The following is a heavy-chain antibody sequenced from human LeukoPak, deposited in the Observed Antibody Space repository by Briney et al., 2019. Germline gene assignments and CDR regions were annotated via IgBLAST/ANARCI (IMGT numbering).Heavy chain of an antibody. J-gene: IGHJ4*02. CDR1: GFIFRNYA. V-gene: IGHV3-23*01. Sequence: GASLRLSCAASGFIFRNYAMSWVRQAPGKGLEWVSAITGSGDTTYYADSVKGRFTISRDNSKNTLYLQMNSLRAEDTAVYYCAKVPDGDYGVDYWGQGTLVTVSS. CDR3: AKVPDGDYGVDY. CDR2: ITGSGDTT. D-gene: IGHD4-17*01.